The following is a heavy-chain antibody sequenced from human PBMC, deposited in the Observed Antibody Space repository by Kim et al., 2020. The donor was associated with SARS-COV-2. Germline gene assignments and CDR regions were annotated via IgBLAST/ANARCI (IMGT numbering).Heavy chain of an antibody. J-gene: IGHJ4*02. Sequence: GGSLRLSCAASGFTFNNYPMTWVRQAPGKGLEWASTIGTRDDTYYADSVRGRFTISRDDSKDTLYLEMNSLRVEDTAIYYCAKALGYDGRGYFDSWGQGT. V-gene: IGHV3-23*01. D-gene: IGHD3-22*01. CDR3: AKALGYDGRGYFDS. CDR1: GFTFNNYP. CDR2: IGTRDDT.